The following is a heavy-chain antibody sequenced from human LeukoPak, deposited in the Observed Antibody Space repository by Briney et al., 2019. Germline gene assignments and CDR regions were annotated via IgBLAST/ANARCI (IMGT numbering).Heavy chain of an antibody. CDR1: GFTFSSYA. V-gene: IGHV3-30-3*02. D-gene: IGHD1-26*01. CDR2: ISYDGSNK. CDR3: ANGGSYFDY. J-gene: IGHJ4*02. Sequence: GGSLRLSCAASGFTFSSYAMHWVRQAPGKGLEWVAVISYDGSNKYYADSVKGRFTISRDNSKNTLYLQMNSLRAEDTAVYYCANGGSYFDYWGQGTLVTVSS.